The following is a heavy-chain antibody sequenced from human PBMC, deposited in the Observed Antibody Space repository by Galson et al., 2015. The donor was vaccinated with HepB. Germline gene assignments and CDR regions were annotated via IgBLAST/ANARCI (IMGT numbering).Heavy chain of an antibody. J-gene: IGHJ4*02. CDR2: INPNSGGT. CDR3: ARLYYYGSGSSNTTLDY. D-gene: IGHD3-10*01. Sequence: SVKVSCKASGYTFTGYYMHWVRQAPGQGLEWMGRINPNSGGTNYAQKFQGRVTMTRDTSISTAYMELSRLRSDDTAVYYCARLYYYGSGSSNTTLDYWGQGLRSPSPQ. CDR1: GYTFTGYY. V-gene: IGHV1-2*06.